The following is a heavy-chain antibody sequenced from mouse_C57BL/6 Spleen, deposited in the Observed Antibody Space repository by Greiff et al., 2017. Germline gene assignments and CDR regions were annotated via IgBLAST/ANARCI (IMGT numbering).Heavy chain of an antibody. Sequence: VQLQESGPELVKPGASVKISCKASGYAFSSSWMNWVKQRPGQGLEWIGRIYPGDGATNYNGKFKGKATLTADKSSSTAYMQLSSLTAEDSAVYFCARMGNDYLFAYWGQGTLVTVSA. CDR3: ARMGNDYLFAY. J-gene: IGHJ3*01. V-gene: IGHV1-82*01. D-gene: IGHD2-4*01. CDR1: GYAFSSSW. CDR2: IYPGDGAT.